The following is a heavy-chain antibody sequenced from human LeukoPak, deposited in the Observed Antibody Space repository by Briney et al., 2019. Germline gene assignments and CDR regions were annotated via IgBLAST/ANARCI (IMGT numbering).Heavy chain of an antibody. J-gene: IGHJ3*02. D-gene: IGHD1-26*01. V-gene: IGHV1-46*01. CDR1: GYTFTNFH. Sequence: GASVKVSCKASGYTFTNFHIHWVRQAPGQGLEWMGIINPSGGSTRYAQKFQGRVIMTRDTSTTTVYMDLHRLTSEDAAVYYCARDRRELRRLDALDIWGQGTMVTVSS. CDR3: ARDRRELRRLDALDI. CDR2: INPSGGST.